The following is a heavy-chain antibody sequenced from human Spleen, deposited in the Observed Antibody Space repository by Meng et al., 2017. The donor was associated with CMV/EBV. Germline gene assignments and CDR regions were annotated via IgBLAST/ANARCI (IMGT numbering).Heavy chain of an antibody. CDR2: IRNDGSNK. CDR3: ARVIGWGVYYYGMDV. D-gene: IGHD3-22*01. J-gene: IGHJ6*02. V-gene: IGHV3-30*02. Sequence: GESLKISCAASGFTFSNYGIHWVRQAPGKGLEWVAFIRNDGSNKYYADSVKGRFTISRDNAKNTLYLQMNSLRAEDTAVYYCARVIGWGVYYYGMDVWGQGTTVTVSS. CDR1: GFTFSNYG.